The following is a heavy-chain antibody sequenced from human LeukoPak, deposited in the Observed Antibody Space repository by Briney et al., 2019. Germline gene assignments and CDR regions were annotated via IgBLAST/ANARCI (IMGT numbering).Heavy chain of an antibody. CDR1: GFIFSNAW. J-gene: IGHJ4*02. CDR2: IKAKTNGGTT. V-gene: IGHV3-15*01. D-gene: IGHD3-10*01. CDR3: TTAAFGESLDY. Sequence: GGSLRLSCTASGFIFSNAWMSWVRQAPGKGLEWVGRIKAKTNGGTTDYAAPVKGRFTISRDDSKNTLYLQMNSLKTEDTAVYYCTTAAFGESLDYWGQGTLVTVSS.